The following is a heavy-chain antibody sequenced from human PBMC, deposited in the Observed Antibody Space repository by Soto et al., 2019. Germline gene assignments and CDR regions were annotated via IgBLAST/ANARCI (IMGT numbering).Heavy chain of an antibody. CDR3: AKENGYSSSWFAFDY. CDR2: ISGSGGST. Sequence: EVQLLESGGGLVQPGGSLRLSCAASGFTFSSYAMSWVRQAPGKGLEWVSAISGSGGSTYYADSVKGRFTISRDNSKNPLYLQMSGLRAEDTAVYCCAKENGYSSSWFAFDYWGQGTLVTVSS. CDR1: GFTFSSYA. D-gene: IGHD6-13*01. V-gene: IGHV3-23*01. J-gene: IGHJ4*02.